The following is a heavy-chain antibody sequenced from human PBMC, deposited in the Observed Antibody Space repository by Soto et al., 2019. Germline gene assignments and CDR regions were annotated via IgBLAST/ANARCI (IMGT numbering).Heavy chain of an antibody. CDR1: GFTFSSYG. D-gene: IGHD4-17*01. CDR3: AREGKDYGGWYFDL. V-gene: IGHV3-33*01. CDR2: IWYDGSNK. J-gene: IGHJ2*01. Sequence: QVQLVESGGGVVQPGRSLRLSCAASGFTFSSYGMHWVRQAPGKGLEWVAVIWYDGSNKYYADSVKGRFTISRDNSKNTLYLQRNSLRAEDTAVYYCAREGKDYGGWYFDLWGRGTLVTVSS.